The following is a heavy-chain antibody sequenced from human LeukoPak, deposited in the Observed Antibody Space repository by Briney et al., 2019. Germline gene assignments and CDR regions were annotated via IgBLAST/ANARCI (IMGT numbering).Heavy chain of an antibody. J-gene: IGHJ4*02. Sequence: GESLQISCKGSGYSFTNYWIDWVRQVPGKGLEWMGIIYPGDSDTRYSPSFQGQVTISADKSISTAYLQWSSLKASDTAMYYCARHSRGNSGYYRDYWGQGTLVTVSS. CDR3: ARHSRGNSGYYRDY. V-gene: IGHV5-51*01. D-gene: IGHD3-22*01. CDR2: IYPGDSDT. CDR1: GYSFTNYW.